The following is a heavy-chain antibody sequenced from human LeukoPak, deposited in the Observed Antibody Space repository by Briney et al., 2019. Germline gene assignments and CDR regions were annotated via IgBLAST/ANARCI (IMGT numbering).Heavy chain of an antibody. J-gene: IGHJ4*02. CDR1: GFTFSTYW. V-gene: IGHV3-7*01. CDR2: IKQDGSEK. CDR3: ARSRYLDY. Sequence: GGSLRLSCAASGFTFSTYWPSWVRQAPGKGLEWVANIKQDGSEKNYVDSVKGRFTISRDNAKNSLYLQMNSLRAEDTAVYYCARSRYLDYWGQGTLVTVFS.